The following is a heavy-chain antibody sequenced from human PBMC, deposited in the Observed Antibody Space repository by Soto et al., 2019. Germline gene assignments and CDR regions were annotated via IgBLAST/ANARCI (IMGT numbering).Heavy chain of an antibody. CDR3: ARAHPYDYSNYYLPLDFDY. CDR2: ISSSSSTI. Sequence: PGGSLRLSCAASEFSFDDYAMSWVRQAPGKELEWVSYISSSSSTIYYADSVKGRFTISRDNAKNSLYLQMNSLRAEDTAVYYCARAHPYDYSNYYLPLDFDYWGQGTLVTVSS. V-gene: IGHV3-48*01. D-gene: IGHD4-4*01. J-gene: IGHJ4*02. CDR1: EFSFDDYA.